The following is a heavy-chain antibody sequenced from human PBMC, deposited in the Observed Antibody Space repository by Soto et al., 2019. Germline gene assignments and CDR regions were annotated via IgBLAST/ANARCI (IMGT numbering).Heavy chain of an antibody. CDR3: ASRDPGTSVDY. Sequence: QVQLQESGPGLVKPSGTLSLTCAVSGGSFTSNNWWTWVRQPPGQGLEWIGEIYRTGSTNYNPSLKSPVTISLDKPENQFSLKVTSLTAXXTAVYYCASRDPGTSVDYWGQGTLVT. CDR1: GGSFTSNNW. D-gene: IGHD1-7*01. CDR2: IYRTGST. J-gene: IGHJ4*02. V-gene: IGHV4-4*02.